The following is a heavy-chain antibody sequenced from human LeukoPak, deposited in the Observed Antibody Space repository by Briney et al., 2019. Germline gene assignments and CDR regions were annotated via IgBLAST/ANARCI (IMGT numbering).Heavy chain of an antibody. J-gene: IGHJ3*02. CDR1: GASISSSDYY. CDR2: LYSGGLT. D-gene: IGHD6-19*01. Sequence: PSETLSLTCTVSGASISSSDYYWGWIRQPPGKGLEWIGSLYSGGLTYYNPSLKSRVTISVDTSKNQFSLKVTSVTAADTAVYSCASGGYSSGWYGSFDIGGQWTVVTVSS. V-gene: IGHV4-39*01. CDR3: ASGGYSSGWYGSFDI.